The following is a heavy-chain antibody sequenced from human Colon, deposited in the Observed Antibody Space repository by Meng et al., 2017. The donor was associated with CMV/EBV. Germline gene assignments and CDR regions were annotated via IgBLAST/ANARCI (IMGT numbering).Heavy chain of an antibody. CDR1: GGSMITYY. D-gene: IGHD2-2*01. CDR3: ARANYSTFDGGLPYYYYGMDV. Sequence: GPLRLSCSVSGGSMITYYYTWIRQTPGRALEWLGFVYFSGRTKYNPSLSSRLSMSLDVAENQVSLNMTSVTAADTAVYYCARANYSTFDGGLPYYYYGMDVWGQGTTVTVSS. V-gene: IGHV4-59*01. J-gene: IGHJ6*02. CDR2: VYFSGRT.